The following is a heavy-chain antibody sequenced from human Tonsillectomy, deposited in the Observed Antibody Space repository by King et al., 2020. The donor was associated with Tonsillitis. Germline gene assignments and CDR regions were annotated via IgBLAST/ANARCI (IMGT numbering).Heavy chain of an antibody. J-gene: IGHJ5*02. V-gene: IGHV3-30*01. Sequence: VQLVESGGGVVQPGKSLRLSCAASGFTFSNYDLHCVRQAPGKGLEWVAVISFDVSNKYSADSVKGRFTISRDNSKNTVYLQMNSLRTNDTALYYCARDLVAVTGTRWFDPWGQGTLVTVSS. CDR1: GFTFSNYD. CDR2: ISFDVSNK. D-gene: IGHD6-19*01. CDR3: ARDLVAVTGTRWFDP.